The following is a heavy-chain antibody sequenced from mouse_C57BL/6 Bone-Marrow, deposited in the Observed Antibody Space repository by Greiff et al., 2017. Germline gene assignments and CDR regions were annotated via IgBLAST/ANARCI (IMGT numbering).Heavy chain of an antibody. CDR1: GYTFTDYE. V-gene: IGHV1-15*01. J-gene: IGHJ2*01. D-gene: IGHD1-1*01. CDR2: IDPETGGT. CDR3: TRGGDYYGSIFDY. Sequence: VKLQESGAELVRPGASVTLSCKASGYTFTDYEMHWVKQTPVHGLEWIGAIDPETGGTAYNQKFKGKAILTADKSSSTAYMELRSLTSEDSAVYYCTRGGDYYGSIFDYWGQGTTLTVSS.